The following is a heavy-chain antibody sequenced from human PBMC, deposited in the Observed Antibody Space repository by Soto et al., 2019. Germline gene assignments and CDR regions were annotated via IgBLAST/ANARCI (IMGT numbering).Heavy chain of an antibody. J-gene: IGHJ6*02. CDR2: IDPGDSYT. CDR3: ARPSYSSSRYYGMDV. CDR1: GYSFTSYW. D-gene: IGHD6-6*01. V-gene: IGHV5-10-1*04. Sequence: GESLKISCKGSGYSFTSYWISWVRQMPGKGLEWMGSIDPGDSYTKYSPSFQGQVTISADKSISTAYLQWSSLKASDTAMYYCARPSYSSSRYYGMDVWGQGTPVTVSS.